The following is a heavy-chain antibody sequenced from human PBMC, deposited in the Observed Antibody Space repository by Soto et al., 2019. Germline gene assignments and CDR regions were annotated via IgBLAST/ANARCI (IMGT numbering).Heavy chain of an antibody. CDR3: ARGRGGSGSYTFYFDY. V-gene: IGHV1-2*04. Sequence: ASVKVSCKASGYTFTGYYMHWVRQAPGQGLEWMGWINPNSGSTNYAHKFQGWVPMTRVTSISTAYMELSRLRSDDTAVYYCARGRGGSGSYTFYFDYWGQGTLVTVSS. D-gene: IGHD3-10*01. CDR2: INPNSGST. CDR1: GYTFTGYY. J-gene: IGHJ4*02.